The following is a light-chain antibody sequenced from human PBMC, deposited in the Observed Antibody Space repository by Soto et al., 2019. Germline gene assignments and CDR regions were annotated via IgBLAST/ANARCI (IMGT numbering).Light chain of an antibody. CDR1: QSVRSSY. Sequence: EIVLTQSPGTLSLSPGERATLSCRASQSVRSSYLAWYQQKLGQAPRLLIYGASSRATGIPDRFSGSGSGTDFTLTISRLEPEAFAVYYCQQYGSSPYTFGQGTKLESK. V-gene: IGKV3-20*01. CDR3: QQYGSSPYT. CDR2: GAS. J-gene: IGKJ2*01.